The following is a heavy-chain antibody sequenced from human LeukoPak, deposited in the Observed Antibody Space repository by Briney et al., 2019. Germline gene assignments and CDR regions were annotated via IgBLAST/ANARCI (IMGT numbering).Heavy chain of an antibody. CDR2: IYSGGST. CDR3: ARDQGLDAFDI. Sequence: PGGSLRLSCAASGFTFSSYAMSWVRQAPGKGLEWVSVIYSGGSTYYADSVKGRFTISRDNSKNTLYLQMNSLRAEDTAVYYCARDQGLDAFDIWGQGTMVTVSS. CDR1: GFTFSSYA. J-gene: IGHJ3*02. V-gene: IGHV3-66*01.